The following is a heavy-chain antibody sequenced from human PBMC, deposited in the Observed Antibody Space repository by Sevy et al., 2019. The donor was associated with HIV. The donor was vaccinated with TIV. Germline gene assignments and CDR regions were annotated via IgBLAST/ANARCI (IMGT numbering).Heavy chain of an antibody. CDR1: GFTFGSYG. CDR3: VRAIAKDGSF. CDR2: INQDGGVT. D-gene: IGHD6-13*01. Sequence: GGSLRLSCVASGFTFGSYGMHWVRQAPGKGLEWVANINQDGGVTYYVDSVRGRFTISRDNGRNLVFLQMNSLRVDDTALYFCVRAIAKDGSFWGQGTLVTVSS. V-gene: IGHV3-7*01. J-gene: IGHJ4*02.